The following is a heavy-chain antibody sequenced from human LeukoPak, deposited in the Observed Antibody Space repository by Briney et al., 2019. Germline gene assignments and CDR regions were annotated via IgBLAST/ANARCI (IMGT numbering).Heavy chain of an antibody. V-gene: IGHV3-23*01. CDR1: GFTFSSYA. CDR2: ISGSGGVT. D-gene: IGHD3-22*01. Sequence: GGSLRLSCAASGFTFSSYAMSWVRHTPGKGLEWVSAISGSGGVTSYADSVKGRFTNSRDNSRNTLYLEMNSLRVEDTAVYYCAKGTDYYDSSGYSYFANWGQGTLVTVSS. CDR3: AKGTDYYDSSGYSYFAN. J-gene: IGHJ4*02.